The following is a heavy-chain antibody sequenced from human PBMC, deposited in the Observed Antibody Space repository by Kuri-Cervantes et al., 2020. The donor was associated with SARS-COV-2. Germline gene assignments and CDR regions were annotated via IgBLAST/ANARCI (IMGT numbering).Heavy chain of an antibody. V-gene: IGHV3-30*03. D-gene: IGHD3-9*01. CDR1: GFTFSSYG. J-gene: IGHJ3*01. Sequence: GESLKISCAASGFTFSSYGMHWVRQAPGKGLEWVAFISFDGANQHYEDSVRGRFTISRDNSKNRLYLQMNSLRAEDTAKYFCSRDSNTGYVLPDMFDVWGQGTVVTVSS. CDR2: ISFDGANQ. CDR3: SRDSNTGYVLPDMFDV.